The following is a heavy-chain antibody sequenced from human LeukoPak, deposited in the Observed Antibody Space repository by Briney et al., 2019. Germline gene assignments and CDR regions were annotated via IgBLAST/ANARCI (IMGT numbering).Heavy chain of an antibody. V-gene: IGHV3-23*01. CDR1: GLTFSRYA. Sequence: PGGSLRLSCVASGLTFSRYAMTWVRQAPGKGLEWVSGISPNGVITYYADSVKGRFTISRDNSKGTVYLQMNSLRPEDTAVYYCAKDDAWLQYGNWGRGTLVTVSS. D-gene: IGHD5-24*01. CDR2: ISPNGVIT. CDR3: AKDDAWLQYGN. J-gene: IGHJ4*02.